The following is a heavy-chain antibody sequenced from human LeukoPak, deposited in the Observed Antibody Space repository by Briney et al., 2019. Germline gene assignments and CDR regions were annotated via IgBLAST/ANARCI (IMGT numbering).Heavy chain of an antibody. J-gene: IGHJ5*02. CDR3: ARDLRDSSSWYQYNWSDP. D-gene: IGHD6-13*01. V-gene: IGHV3-21*01. CDR1: GFTFSPYS. CDR2: ISSSGSYI. Sequence: GGSLRLSCAASGFTFSPYSMNWVRQAPGKGLEWVSSISSSGSYIYYADSVKGRFTISRDNAKNSLYLQMNSLRAEDTAVYYCARDLRDSSSWYQYNWSDPWGQGTLVTVSS.